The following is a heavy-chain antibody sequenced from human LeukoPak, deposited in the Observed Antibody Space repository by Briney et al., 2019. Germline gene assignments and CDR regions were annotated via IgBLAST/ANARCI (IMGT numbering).Heavy chain of an antibody. CDR3: AKDQKRGYSYGYVFYHYYMDV. CDR2: IRYDGSKK. J-gene: IGHJ6*03. Sequence: GGSLRLSCAASGFTFSSYGMHWVRQAPGKGLEWVAFIRYDGSKKYYADSVKGRFTISRDNSKNTLYLQMNSLRAEDTAMYYCAKDQKRGYSYGYVFYHYYMDVWGKGTTVTISS. V-gene: IGHV3-30*02. CDR1: GFTFSSYG. D-gene: IGHD5-18*01.